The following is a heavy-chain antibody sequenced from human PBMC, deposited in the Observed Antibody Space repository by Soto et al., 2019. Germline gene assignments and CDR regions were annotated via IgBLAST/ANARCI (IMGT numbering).Heavy chain of an antibody. Sequence: QVQLVESGGGVVQPGRSLRLSCVASGFTFSSYAMHWVRQAPGKGLEWVAVISYDGSNKYYADSVKGRFTISRDNSKNTLYLQMNSLRAEDTAVYYCAREIVGATAIFDYWGQGTLVTVSS. V-gene: IGHV3-30-3*01. CDR2: ISYDGSNK. D-gene: IGHD1-26*01. J-gene: IGHJ4*02. CDR1: GFTFSSYA. CDR3: AREIVGATAIFDY.